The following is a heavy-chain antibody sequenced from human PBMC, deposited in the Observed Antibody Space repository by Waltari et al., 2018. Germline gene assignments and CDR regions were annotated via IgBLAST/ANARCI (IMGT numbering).Heavy chain of an antibody. CDR2: INPNSGGT. CDR3: ARVATGSGSYSLNWFDP. J-gene: IGHJ5*02. D-gene: IGHD3-10*01. Sequence: QVQLVQSGAEVKKPGASVKVSCKASGYTFTGYYMHWVRQAPGQGLEWMGRINPNSGGTNYAQKFQGRVTMTRDTSISTAYMELSRLRSDDTAVYYCARVATGSGSYSLNWFDPWGQGTLVTVSS. CDR1: GYTFTGYY. V-gene: IGHV1-2*06.